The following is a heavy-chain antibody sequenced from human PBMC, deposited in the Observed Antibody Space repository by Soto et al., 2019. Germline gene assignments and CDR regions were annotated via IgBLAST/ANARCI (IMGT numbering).Heavy chain of an antibody. Sequence: QVQLVQSGAEVKKPGASVKVSCKASGYTFTSYGISWVRQAPGQGLEWMGWISAYKGNTNYAQKLQGRVTMTTDTSTRPAYMELRSLRSDDTAVYYFARDEGTMVRGVTYPYYIDAFDIWGQGTMVTVSS. CDR2: ISAYKGNT. D-gene: IGHD3-10*01. V-gene: IGHV1-18*01. CDR1: GYTFTSYG. CDR3: ARDEGTMVRGVTYPYYIDAFDI. J-gene: IGHJ3*02.